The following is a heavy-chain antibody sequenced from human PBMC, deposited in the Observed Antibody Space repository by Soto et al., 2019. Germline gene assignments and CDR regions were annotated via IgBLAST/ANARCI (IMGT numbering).Heavy chain of an antibody. J-gene: IGHJ6*02. CDR1: GVTFSSYA. CDR2: ISYDGSKK. Sequence: QVQLVESGGGVVQPGRSLRLSCAASGVTFSSYAMHWVRQAPGKGLEWVAVISYDGSKKYYADPVKGRFTISRDNPKNTLYLEMNSLRAEDTALYYCARDRGSATTRYCYGMDVWGQGTTVTVSS. D-gene: IGHD1-7*01. V-gene: IGHV3-30-3*01. CDR3: ARDRGSATTRYCYGMDV.